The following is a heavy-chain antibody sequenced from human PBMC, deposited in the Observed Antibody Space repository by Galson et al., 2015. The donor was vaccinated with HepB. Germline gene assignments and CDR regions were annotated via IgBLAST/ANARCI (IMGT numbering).Heavy chain of an antibody. V-gene: IGHV3-33*01. CDR1: GFIFSRHG. J-gene: IGHJ4*02. Sequence: SLRLSCAASGFIFSRHGMHWVRQAPGKGLEWVALIWSDGTKQLYGDSVKGRFTIYRDNSKNTLYLQMNNLRADDTAVYYCAREAAIAAPAAFDNWGQGALVTVSS. CDR2: IWSDGTKQ. D-gene: IGHD6-13*01. CDR3: AREAAIAAPAAFDN.